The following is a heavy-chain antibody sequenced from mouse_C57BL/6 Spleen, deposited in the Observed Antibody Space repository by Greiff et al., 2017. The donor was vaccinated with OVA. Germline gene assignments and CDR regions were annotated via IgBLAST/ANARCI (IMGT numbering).Heavy chain of an antibody. CDR1: GYTFTSYW. CDR3: ARKGVASDGYYDY. CDR2: IHPNSGST. D-gene: IGHD2-3*01. J-gene: IGHJ2*01. Sequence: QVQLQQPGAELVKPGASVKLSCKASGYTFTSYWMHWVKQRPGQGLEWIGMIHPNSGSTNYNEKFKSKATLTVDKSSSTAYMQLSSLTSEDSAVYYCARKGVASDGYYDYWGQGTTLTVSS. V-gene: IGHV1-64*01.